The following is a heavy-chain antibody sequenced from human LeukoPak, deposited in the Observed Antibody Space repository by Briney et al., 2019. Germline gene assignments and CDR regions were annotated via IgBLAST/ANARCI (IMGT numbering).Heavy chain of an antibody. CDR2: LYTDGST. J-gene: IGHJ4*02. CDR1: GLIVSNNY. Sequence: GGSLRLSCAASGLIVSNNYMNWVRQAPGKGLEWVAVLYTDGSTYYADSVKGRFTISRDIPKNMINLHMNSLRAEDTAVYYCAKSHGSGSYYRPDDFDFWGQGTLVTVSS. V-gene: IGHV3-53*01. CDR3: AKSHGSGSYYRPDDFDF. D-gene: IGHD3-10*01.